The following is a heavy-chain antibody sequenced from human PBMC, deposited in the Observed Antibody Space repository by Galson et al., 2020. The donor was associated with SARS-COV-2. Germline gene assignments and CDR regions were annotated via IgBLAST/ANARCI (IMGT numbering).Heavy chain of an antibody. CDR3: TGSFDY. V-gene: IGHV3-7*01. CDR2: INQGGSQK. Sequence: GESLKISCAASGFIVSDHWMTWVRQGPGKGLEWVATINQGGSQKYYVDSVKGRFTISTDNTQNSLYLQMRGLRAEDTAVYYCTGSFDYWGLGTLVTVSS. J-gene: IGHJ4*02. CDR1: GFIVSDHW.